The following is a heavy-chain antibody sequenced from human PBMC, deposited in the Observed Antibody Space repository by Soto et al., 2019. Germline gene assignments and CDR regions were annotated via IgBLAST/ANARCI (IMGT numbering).Heavy chain of an antibody. CDR3: ARDLVDYGDYSRVCDY. CDR1: GYTFTSYY. CDR2: INPSGGST. D-gene: IGHD4-17*01. J-gene: IGHJ4*02. V-gene: IGHV1-46*01. Sequence: ASVKVSCKASGYTFTSYYMHWVRQAPGQGLEWMGIINPSGGSTSYAQKFQGRVTMTRDTSTSTVYMELSSLRSEDTAVYYCARDLVDYGDYSRVCDYWGQGVMVTVYS.